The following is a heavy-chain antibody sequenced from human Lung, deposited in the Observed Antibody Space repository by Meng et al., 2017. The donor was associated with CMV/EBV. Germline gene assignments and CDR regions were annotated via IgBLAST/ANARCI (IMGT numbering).Heavy chain of an antibody. CDR2: VYWNDDN. CDR3: AHYGDYRFGWYFDL. V-gene: IGHV2-5*01. Sequence: SGFSLNTAGLGVGWVRQPPGKAPEWLALVYWNDDNRYSPSLRNRLTITKDTSKNQAVLTMSNMDPVDTATYYCAHYGDYRFGWYFDLWGRGTLVPSPQ. J-gene: IGHJ2*01. D-gene: IGHD4-17*01. CDR1: GFSLNTAGLG.